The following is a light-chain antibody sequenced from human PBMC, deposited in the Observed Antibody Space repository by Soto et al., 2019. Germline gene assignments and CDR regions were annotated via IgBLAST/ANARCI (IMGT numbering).Light chain of an antibody. CDR1: RSDVGGYKY. J-gene: IGLJ1*01. V-gene: IGLV2-14*01. CDR2: DVS. CDR3: SSYTSSTTYV. Sequence: QSALTQPASVSGSPGQSITISCTGTRSDVGGYKYVSWYQQHPGKAPKLMIFDVSNRPSGVSNRFSGSKSGNTASLTSSGLQAEDEADYYCSSYTSSTTYVFGTGTKLTVL.